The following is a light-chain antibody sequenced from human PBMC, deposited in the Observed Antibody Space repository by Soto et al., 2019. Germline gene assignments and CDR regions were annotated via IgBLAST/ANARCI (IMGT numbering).Light chain of an antibody. CDR2: EVT. Sequence: QSAMTQPASVSGSPGQSITISCTGTSGDIGSYHRVSWYQQHPGKAPKLIIYEVTDPPSGVSNRFSGSKSGNTASLTISGLQAEDEAEYYCSSYTNIKTRAWVFGTGTKLTVL. V-gene: IGLV2-14*01. CDR3: SSYTNIKTRAWV. CDR1: SGDIGSYHR. J-gene: IGLJ1*01.